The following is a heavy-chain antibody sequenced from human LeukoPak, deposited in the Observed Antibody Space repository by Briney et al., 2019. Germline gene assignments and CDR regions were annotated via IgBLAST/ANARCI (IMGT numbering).Heavy chain of an antibody. Sequence: PGGSLRLSCAASGFTVSSNYMIWGRQAPGKGLEWVSVIYSGGSTYYADSVKGRFTISRDNSKNTVYLQMNSLRAEDTAVYYCASPAVWGELSLRYWGQGTLVTVSS. CDR3: ASPAVWGELSLRY. J-gene: IGHJ4*02. D-gene: IGHD3-16*02. CDR2: IYSGGST. V-gene: IGHV3-53*01. CDR1: GFTVSSNY.